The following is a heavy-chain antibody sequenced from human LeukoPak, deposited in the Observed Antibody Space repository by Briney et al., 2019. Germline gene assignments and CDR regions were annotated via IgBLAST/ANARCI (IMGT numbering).Heavy chain of an antibody. J-gene: IGHJ1*01. CDR1: GFTFDNRA. Sequence: PGGSLRLSCAASGFTFDNRAMHWVRQAPGKGLEWVAVISYDGSNKYYADSVKGRFTISRDNSKNTLYLQMNSLRAEDTAVYYCAKDLSVDPCTSTTCYPEHWGQGNLVTVSS. D-gene: IGHD2-2*01. CDR2: ISYDGSNK. V-gene: IGHV3-30*18. CDR3: AKDLSVDPCTSTTCYPEH.